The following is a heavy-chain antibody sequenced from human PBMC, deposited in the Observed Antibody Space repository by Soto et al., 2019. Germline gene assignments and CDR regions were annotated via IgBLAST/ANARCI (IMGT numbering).Heavy chain of an antibody. CDR3: ARVQSNWFDP. V-gene: IGHV4-31*03. Sequence: SETLSLTCTVSGGSISSGGYYWSWIRQHPGKGLEWIGYIYYSGSTYYNPSLKSRVTISVDTSKNQFSLKLSSVTAADTAVYYCARVQSNWFDPWGQGTLVTVSS. J-gene: IGHJ5*02. CDR1: GGSISSGGYY. CDR2: IYYSGST.